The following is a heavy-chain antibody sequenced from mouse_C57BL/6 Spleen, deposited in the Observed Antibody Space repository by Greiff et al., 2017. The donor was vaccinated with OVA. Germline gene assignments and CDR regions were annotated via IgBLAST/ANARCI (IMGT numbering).Heavy chain of an antibody. CDR2: IYPGSGST. CDR1: GYTFTSYW. Sequence: QVQLQQPGAELVKPGASVKMSCKASGYTFTSYWITWVKQRPGQGLEWIGDIYPGSGSTNYNEKFKSKATLTVDTSSSTAYRQLSSLTSEDSAVYYCARYGYYGSSYYFDYWGQGTTLTVAS. J-gene: IGHJ2*01. CDR3: ARYGYYGSSYYFDY. D-gene: IGHD1-1*01. V-gene: IGHV1-55*01.